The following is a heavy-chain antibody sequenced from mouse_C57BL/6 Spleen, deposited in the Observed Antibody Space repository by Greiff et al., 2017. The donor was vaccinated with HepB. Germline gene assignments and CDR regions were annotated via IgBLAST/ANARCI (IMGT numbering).Heavy chain of an antibody. CDR2: ISDGGSYT. J-gene: IGHJ2*01. V-gene: IGHV5-4*01. CDR3: ARDYGSNYFDY. D-gene: IGHD1-1*01. Sequence: EVQGVESGGGLVKPGGSLKLSCAASGFTFSSYAMSWVRQTPEKRLEWVATISDGGSYTYYPDNVKGRFTSSRDNAKNNLYLQMSHLKSEDTAMYYCARDYGSNYFDYWGQGTTLTVSS. CDR1: GFTFSSYA.